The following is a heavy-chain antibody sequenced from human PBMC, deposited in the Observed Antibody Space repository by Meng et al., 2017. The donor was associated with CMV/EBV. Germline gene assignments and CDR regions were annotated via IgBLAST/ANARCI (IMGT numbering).Heavy chain of an antibody. Sequence: GESLKISCAASGFTFSSYAMHWVRQAPGKGLEWVAVISYDGSKKYYADSVKGRFTISRDNSKNTLYLQMNSLRAEDTAVYYCANAAQSPGWELHHYYYGMDVWGQGTTVTVSS. CDR2: ISYDGSKK. CDR3: ANAAQSPGWELHHYYYGMDV. J-gene: IGHJ6*02. D-gene: IGHD1-26*01. CDR1: GFTFSSYA. V-gene: IGHV3-30*04.